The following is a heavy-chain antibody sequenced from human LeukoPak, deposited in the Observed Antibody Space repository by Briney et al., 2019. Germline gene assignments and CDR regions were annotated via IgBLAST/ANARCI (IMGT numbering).Heavy chain of an antibody. CDR3: ARGQGIYYGSPRAEYFQH. J-gene: IGHJ1*01. CDR2: INSDGSST. Sequence: GGSLRLSCAASGFTFSSYWMHWVRQAPGKGLVWVSRINSDGSSTSYADSVKGRFTISRDNAKNTLYLQMNSLRAEDTAVYYCARGQGIYYGSPRAEYFQHWGQGTLVTVSS. D-gene: IGHD3-10*01. V-gene: IGHV3-74*01. CDR1: GFTFSSYW.